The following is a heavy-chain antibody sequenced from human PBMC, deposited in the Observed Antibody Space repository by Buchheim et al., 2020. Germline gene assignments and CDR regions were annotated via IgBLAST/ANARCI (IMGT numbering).Heavy chain of an antibody. J-gene: IGHJ4*02. CDR2: IKQDGSEK. Sequence: EVQLVESGGGLVQPGGSLRLSCAASGFTFSSYWMSWVRQAPGKGLEWVANIKQDGSEKYYVDSVKGRFTISRDNAKNSLYLQMNRLRAEDTAVYYCARTSGGYSSSPYYFDYWGQGTL. D-gene: IGHD6-13*01. CDR1: GFTFSSYW. CDR3: ARTSGGYSSSPYYFDY. V-gene: IGHV3-7*01.